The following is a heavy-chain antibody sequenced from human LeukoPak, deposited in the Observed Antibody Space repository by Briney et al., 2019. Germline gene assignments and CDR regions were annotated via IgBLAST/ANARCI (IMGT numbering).Heavy chain of an antibody. D-gene: IGHD3-16*01. Sequence: GGSLRLSCSASGFTFSNYAMHWVRQAPGKGLEYVSAISTNGDITYYADSVKGRFTISRDNSKNTLYLQMNSLRVEDTAVYYCARVGWVLRYAFDIWGQGTMVTVSS. V-gene: IGHV3-64*04. CDR1: GFTFSNYA. CDR3: ARVGWVLRYAFDI. CDR2: ISTNGDIT. J-gene: IGHJ3*02.